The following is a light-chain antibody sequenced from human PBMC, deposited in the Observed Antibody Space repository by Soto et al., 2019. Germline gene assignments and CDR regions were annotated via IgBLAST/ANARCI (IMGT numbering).Light chain of an antibody. CDR3: SSYTSSSTYV. V-gene: IGLV2-14*01. CDR1: SSDVGGYNY. J-gene: IGLJ1*01. CDR2: DVS. Sequence: SMLTQPRAVSGSRGQSTTIPCTGTSSDVGGYNYVSWYQQHPGKAPKLMIYDVSNRPSGVSNRFSGSKSGNTASLTISGLQAEDEADYYCSSYTSSSTYVFGTGTKVTVL.